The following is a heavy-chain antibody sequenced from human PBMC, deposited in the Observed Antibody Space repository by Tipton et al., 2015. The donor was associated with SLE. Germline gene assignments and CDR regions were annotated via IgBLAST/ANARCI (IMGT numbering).Heavy chain of an antibody. CDR1: GYTFTSYG. CDR3: ALERWLQLFDH. CDR2: ISAYNGDT. J-gene: IGHJ4*02. Sequence: QVQLAQSGAEVKRPGASVKVSCKASGYTFTSYGISWVRQAPGQGLEWMGWISAYNGDTNYAQKFRGRVTMTTDTSTSTAYMELRSLTSDDTAVYYCALERWLQLFDHWGQGTLVTVSS. V-gene: IGHV1-18*01. D-gene: IGHD5-24*01.